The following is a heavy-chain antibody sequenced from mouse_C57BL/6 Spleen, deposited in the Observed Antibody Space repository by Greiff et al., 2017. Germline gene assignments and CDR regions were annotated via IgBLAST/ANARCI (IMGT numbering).Heavy chain of an antibody. CDR2: ISNLAYSI. J-gene: IGHJ4*01. CDR3: ARDGNGAMDY. Sequence: EVKLVESGGGLVQPGGSLKLSCAASGFTFSDYGMAWVRQAPRKGPEWVAFISNLAYSIYYADTVTGRFTISRENAKNTLYLEMSSLRSEDTAMYYCARDGNGAMDYWGQGTSVTVSS. D-gene: IGHD2-1*01. CDR1: GFTFSDYG. V-gene: IGHV5-15*04.